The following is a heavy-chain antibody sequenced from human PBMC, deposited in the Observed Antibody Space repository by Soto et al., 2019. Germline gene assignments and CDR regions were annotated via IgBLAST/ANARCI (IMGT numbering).Heavy chain of an antibody. Sequence: QVQLVESGGGVVQPGRSLGVSCAASGFTFSSYAMHWVRQAPGKGLEWVAVISYDGSNKYYADSVKGRFTISRDNSKNTLYLQMNSLRAEDTAVYYCASGYGDYPYYYYGMDVWGQGTTVTVSS. J-gene: IGHJ6*02. CDR1: GFTFSSYA. D-gene: IGHD4-17*01. V-gene: IGHV3-30-3*01. CDR3: ASGYGDYPYYYYGMDV. CDR2: ISYDGSNK.